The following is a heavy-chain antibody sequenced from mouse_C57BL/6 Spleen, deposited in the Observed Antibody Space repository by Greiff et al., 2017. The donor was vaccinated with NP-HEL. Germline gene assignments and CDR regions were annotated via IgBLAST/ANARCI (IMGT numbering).Heavy chain of an antibody. CDR2: IHPNSGGT. D-gene: IGHD1-1*01. CDR1: GYTFTSYW. CDR3: ARGHYGSSYFYAMDY. Sequence: QVQLQQPGAELVKPGASVKLSCKASGYTFTSYWMHWVKQRPGQGLEWIGMIHPNSGGTNYNEKFKSKATLTVDKSSSTAYMQLSSLTSEDSAVYYCARGHYGSSYFYAMDYWGQGTSVTVSS. J-gene: IGHJ4*01. V-gene: IGHV1-64*01.